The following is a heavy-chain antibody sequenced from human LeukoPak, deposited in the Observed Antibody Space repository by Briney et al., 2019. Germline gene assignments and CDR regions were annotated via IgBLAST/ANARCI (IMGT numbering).Heavy chain of an antibody. D-gene: IGHD3-22*01. Sequence: GGSLRLSCAASGFTFDDYAMHWVRQAPGKGLEWVSGISWNSGSIGYADSVKGRFTISRDNAKNSLYLQMNSLRAGDTALYYCAIAPYYYDSSGYYPLADWGQGTLVTVSS. J-gene: IGHJ4*02. CDR1: GFTFDDYA. V-gene: IGHV3-9*01. CDR2: ISWNSGSI. CDR3: AIAPYYYDSSGYYPLAD.